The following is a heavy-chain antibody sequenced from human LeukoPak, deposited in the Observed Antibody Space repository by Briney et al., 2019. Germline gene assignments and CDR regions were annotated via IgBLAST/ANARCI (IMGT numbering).Heavy chain of an antibody. CDR3: ARAHTDYDILPGYYEFDY. Sequence: GGSVRVSCKASGYTFINYEINWGRQAPGEGVERRGWMNPKSANTAYAHNFQGRVTMTRNTSISTAYMELSSLRSEDTAVYYCARAHTDYDILPGYYEFDYWGQGTLVTVSS. D-gene: IGHD3-9*01. V-gene: IGHV1-8*01. J-gene: IGHJ4*02. CDR1: GYTFINYE. CDR2: MNPKSANT.